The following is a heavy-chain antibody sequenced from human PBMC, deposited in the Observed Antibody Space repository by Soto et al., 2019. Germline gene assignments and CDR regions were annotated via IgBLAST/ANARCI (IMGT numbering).Heavy chain of an antibody. CDR3: ASAAVTGTAGLDF. CDR2: INPSNGGT. J-gene: IGHJ4*02. V-gene: IGHV1-2*02. Sequence: QVLLLQSGAEVKKPGASVKVSCKASGYTFSGFYMHWVRQAPGQGLEWMGWINPSNGGTKYAEKFQGRVTMTRDTSISTAHVELSRLTSDDTAVYYCASAAVTGTAGLDFWGQGTLVTVSS. CDR1: GYTFSGFY. D-gene: IGHD6-19*01.